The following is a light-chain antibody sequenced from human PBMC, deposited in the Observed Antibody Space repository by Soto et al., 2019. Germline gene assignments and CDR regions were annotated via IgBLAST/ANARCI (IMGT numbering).Light chain of an antibody. J-gene: IGKJ2*03. CDR2: AAS. CDR3: QQIFGTRYS. V-gene: IGKV3-20*01. CDR1: QTVIGNY. Sequence: EIVLTQSPGTLSLSPGESATLSCRANQTVIGNYLAWHQLRPGQAPRLLIYAASTRATGIPDRFDGTGSRTDFTLTITRLEPEDFALYYCQQIFGTRYSFGQGTKLEI.